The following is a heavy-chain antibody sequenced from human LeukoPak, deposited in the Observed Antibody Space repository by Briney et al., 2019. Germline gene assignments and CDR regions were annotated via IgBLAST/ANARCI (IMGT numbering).Heavy chain of an antibody. CDR1: GFTFSNYG. J-gene: IGHJ6*03. V-gene: IGHV3-30*02. D-gene: IGHD1-26*01. CDR2: IRYDGGNK. CDR3: AKDGARVGATTYYYMDV. Sequence: TGGSLRLSCAASGFTFSNYGMHLVRQAPGKGLEWGAFIRYDGGNKYCADSVKGRFTIFRDNFKNMIYLQMNSLRAEDTAVYYCAKDGARVGATTYYYMDVWGKGTTVTVSS.